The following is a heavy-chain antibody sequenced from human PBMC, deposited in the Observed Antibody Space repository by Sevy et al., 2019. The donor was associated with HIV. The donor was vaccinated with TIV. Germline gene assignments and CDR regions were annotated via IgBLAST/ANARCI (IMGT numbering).Heavy chain of an antibody. J-gene: IGHJ4*02. Sequence: SGPTLVNPTQTLKLTCVFSGFSLSTDGVGVGWIRQPPGKALEWLALTYWDDDQRYSPSLKSRLTITKDTSKNQVVLIMTNMDPVDTATYYCAHGAWLRDASGMTFDYWGQGTLVTVSS. D-gene: IGHD2-15*01. CDR2: TYWDDDQ. CDR3: AHGAWLRDASGMTFDY. V-gene: IGHV2-5*02. CDR1: GFSLSTDGVG.